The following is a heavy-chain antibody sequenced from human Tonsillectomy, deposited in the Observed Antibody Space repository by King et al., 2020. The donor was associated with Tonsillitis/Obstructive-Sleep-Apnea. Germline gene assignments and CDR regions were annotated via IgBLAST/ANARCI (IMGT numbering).Heavy chain of an antibody. CDR2: IYYDGTT. CDR3: ARXXXYTXSXYYCXDV. J-gene: IGHJ6*03. CDR1: GGSTGSSSYY. Sequence: LQLQESGPGLVKPSETLSLTCTVSGGSTGSSSYYWGWIRQSPGKGLEWIGSIYYDGTTYYNPSLKSRVTISVDTSKNQFSLRLTSVTAADTAVYYCARXXXYTXSXYYCXDVXGXGTTVTVXS. D-gene: IGHD4-11*01. V-gene: IGHV4-39*01.